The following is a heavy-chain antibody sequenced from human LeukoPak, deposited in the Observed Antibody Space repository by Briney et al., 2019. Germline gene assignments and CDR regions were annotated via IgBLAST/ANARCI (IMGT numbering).Heavy chain of an antibody. D-gene: IGHD3-9*01. J-gene: IGHJ4*02. Sequence: GGSLRLSCAASGFTFSSYAMSWVRQAPGKGLEWVSSISSSSSYIYYADSVKGRFTISRDNAKNSLYPQMNSLRAEDTAVCYCARSPPLRYFDWLLNWGQGTLVTVSS. CDR1: GFTFSSYA. CDR2: ISSSSSYI. CDR3: ARSPPLRYFDWLLN. V-gene: IGHV3-21*01.